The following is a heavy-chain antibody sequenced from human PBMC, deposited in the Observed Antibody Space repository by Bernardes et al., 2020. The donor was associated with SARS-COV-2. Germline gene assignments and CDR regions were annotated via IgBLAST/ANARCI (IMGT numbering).Heavy chain of an antibody. J-gene: IGHJ6*02. D-gene: IGHD4-17*01. CDR3: ARRRYGDFGVDV. Sequence: GESLKISCKGSDYTFTNYWIGWVRQMPGKGLEWMGIIYPGDSDTKYSPSFQGRVTISADKSVNTAYLQWSSLKASDTAISYCARRRYGDFGVDVWGQGTTVTVSS. CDR1: DYTFTNYW. CDR2: IYPGDSDT. V-gene: IGHV5-51*01.